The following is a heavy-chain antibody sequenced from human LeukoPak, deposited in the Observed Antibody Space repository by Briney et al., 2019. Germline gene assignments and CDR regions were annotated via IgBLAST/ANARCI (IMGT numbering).Heavy chain of an antibody. CDR2: IYQSGIT. V-gene: IGHV4-38-2*02. D-gene: IGHD1-26*01. CDR3: ARAVGTTTALFDY. Sequence: SETLSLTCTVSGYSISSGFYWGWIRQPPGKGLQWFGSIYQSGITSSNPSLKSRVTISVDTSKNQFSLKLTSVTAADTAVYYCARAVGTTTALFDYWGQGTLVTVSS. CDR1: GYSISSGFY. J-gene: IGHJ4*02.